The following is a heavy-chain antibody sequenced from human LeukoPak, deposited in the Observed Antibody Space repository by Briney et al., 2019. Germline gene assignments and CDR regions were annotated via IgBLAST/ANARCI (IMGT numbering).Heavy chain of an antibody. D-gene: IGHD3-22*01. V-gene: IGHV4-34*01. J-gene: IGHJ4*02. CDR2: IYHSGNT. Sequence: SETLSLTCAVYGGSFSGYYWGWVRQPPGKGLEWIGGIYHSGNTYYNPSLGSRVTMSVDTSKNQFSLNLKSVTAADTAVYYCARERGDNFESRGYKDYWGQGTLVTVSS. CDR3: ARERGDNFESRGYKDY. CDR1: GGSFSGYY.